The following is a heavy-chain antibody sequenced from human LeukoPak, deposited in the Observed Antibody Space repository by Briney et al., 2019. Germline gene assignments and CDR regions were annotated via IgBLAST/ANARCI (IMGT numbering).Heavy chain of an antibody. CDR3: ARARVGLASTVTTFHY. J-gene: IGHJ4*02. D-gene: IGHD4-17*01. CDR1: GFTFSSYW. CDR2: INSDGSST. Sequence: QPGGSLRLSCAASGFTFSSYWMHWVRQAPGKGLVWVSRINSDGSSTSYADSVKGRFTISRDNAKNSLYLQMNSLRAEDTALYYCARARVGLASTVTTFHYWGQGTLVTVSS. V-gene: IGHV3-74*01.